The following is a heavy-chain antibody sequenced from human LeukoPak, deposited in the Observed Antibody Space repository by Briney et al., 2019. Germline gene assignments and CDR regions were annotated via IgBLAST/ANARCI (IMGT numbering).Heavy chain of an antibody. V-gene: IGHV3-21*01. CDR2: ISSSSSYI. CDR1: GFTFSIYS. Sequence: GGSLRLSCAASGFTFSIYSMHWVRQAPGKGLEWVSSISSSSSYIFYADSVKGRFTISRDNAKNSLFLQMISLRAEDTAVYYCASGITIRDLDYWGQGTLVTVSS. J-gene: IGHJ4*02. CDR3: ASGITIRDLDY. D-gene: IGHD3-10*01.